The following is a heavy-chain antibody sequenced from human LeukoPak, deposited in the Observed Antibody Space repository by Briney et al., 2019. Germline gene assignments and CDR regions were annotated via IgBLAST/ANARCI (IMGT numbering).Heavy chain of an antibody. CDR2: INPNSGGT. Sequence: ASVKVSCKASGYTFTGYYMHWVRQAPGQGLEWMGWINPNSGGTNHAQKFQGRVTMTRDTSISTAYMELSRLRSDDTAVYYCARVRMYYDYVWGSYRLFDYWGQGTLVTVSS. J-gene: IGHJ4*02. D-gene: IGHD3-16*02. CDR3: ARVRMYYDYVWGSYRLFDY. CDR1: GYTFTGYY. V-gene: IGHV1-2*02.